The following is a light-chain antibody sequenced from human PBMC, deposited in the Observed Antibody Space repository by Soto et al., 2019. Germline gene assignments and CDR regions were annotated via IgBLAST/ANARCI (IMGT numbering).Light chain of an antibody. J-gene: IGLJ2*01. CDR2: EGS. CDR3: CSFGIISTLV. V-gene: IGLV2-23*01. CDR1: SSNVGSYYL. Sequence: QSALTQPASVSGSPGQSITISCTGTSSNVGSYYLVYWYQQLPGKAPKLVIYEGSKRPSGVSDRFSGSKSGNTASLTISGLQAEDEADYYCCSFGIISTLVFGGGTKLTVL.